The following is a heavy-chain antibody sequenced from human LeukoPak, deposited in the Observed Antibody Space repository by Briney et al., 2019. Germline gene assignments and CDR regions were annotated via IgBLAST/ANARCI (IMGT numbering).Heavy chain of an antibody. CDR1: GGSFSSYY. J-gene: IGHJ4*02. CDR2: IYYSGST. Sequence: PSETLSLTCAVYGGSFSSYYWGWIRQPPGKGLEWIGSIYYSGSTYYNPSLKSRVTISVDTSKNQFSLKLSSVTAADTAVYYCARDLYGTVNPRSYFDYWSQGTLVTVSS. CDR3: ARDLYGTVNPRSYFDY. D-gene: IGHD4-17*01. V-gene: IGHV4-39*07.